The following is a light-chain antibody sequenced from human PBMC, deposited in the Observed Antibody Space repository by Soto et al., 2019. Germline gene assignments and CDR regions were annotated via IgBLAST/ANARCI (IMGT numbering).Light chain of an antibody. Sequence: DIVLTQSPAALSLSPGERATLSCRASLSVFSYLAWYQQKPGQAPRLLIYDASNRATGIPPRFSGSGSGTDFTLTISSLGPEDSAVYYCQQRSNWPRTFGQGTKVDIK. CDR3: QQRSNWPRT. J-gene: IGKJ1*01. V-gene: IGKV3-11*01. CDR1: LSVFSY. CDR2: DAS.